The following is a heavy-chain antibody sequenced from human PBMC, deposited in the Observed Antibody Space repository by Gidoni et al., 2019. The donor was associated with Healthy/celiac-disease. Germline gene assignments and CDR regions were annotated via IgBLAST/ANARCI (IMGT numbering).Heavy chain of an antibody. J-gene: IGHJ6*02. V-gene: IGHV3-7*03. CDR3: ARGPYYDFWSGYYSSGMDV. CDR2: IKQDGSEK. Sequence: EVQLVESGGGLVQPGGSLRLSCAASGFTFSSYWMSWVRQAPGKGLEWVANIKQDGSEKYYVDSVKGRFTISRDNAKNSLYLQMNSLRAEDTAVYYCARGPYYDFWSGYYSSGMDVWGQGTTVTVSS. D-gene: IGHD3-3*01. CDR1: GFTFSSYW.